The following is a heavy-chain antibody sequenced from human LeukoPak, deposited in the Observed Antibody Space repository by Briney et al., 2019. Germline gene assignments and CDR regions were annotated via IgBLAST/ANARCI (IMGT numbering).Heavy chain of an antibody. CDR2: IDSDGSST. D-gene: IGHD4-23*01. CDR3: ARGGNSLLDAFDI. CDR1: GFTFSSYW. Sequence: GGSLRLSCAASGFTFSSYWMPWVRQAPGKGLVWVSRIDSDGSSTTYADSVKGRFTISRDNAKNTVFLQMNSLRAEDTAVYYCARGGNSLLDAFDIWGQGTMVTVSS. V-gene: IGHV3-74*01. J-gene: IGHJ3*02.